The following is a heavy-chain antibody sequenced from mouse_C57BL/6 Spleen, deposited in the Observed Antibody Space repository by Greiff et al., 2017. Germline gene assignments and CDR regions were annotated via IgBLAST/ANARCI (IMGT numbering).Heavy chain of an antibody. J-gene: IGHJ3*01. CDR1: GFTFSSYA. V-gene: IGHV5-4*01. D-gene: IGHD2-5*01. CDR2: ISDGGSYT. Sequence: VQLKQSGGGLVKPGGSLKLSCAASGFTFSSYAMSWVRQTPETRLEWVATISDGGSYTYYPDNVKGRFTISIDNAKNNLYLQMSHLKSEDTAMYYCARDDSKGFAYWGQGTLVTVSA. CDR3: ARDDSKGFAY.